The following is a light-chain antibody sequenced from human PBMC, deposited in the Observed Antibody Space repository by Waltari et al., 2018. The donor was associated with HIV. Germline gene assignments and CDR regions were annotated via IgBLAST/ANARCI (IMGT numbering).Light chain of an antibody. CDR2: EVS. CDR3: CSFAASTALL. V-gene: IGLV2-23*02. Sequence: QSALTQPASVSGSPGQSITIHSTGTITSIGTYSFFSWVQPHPVKPPKLIIFEVSERPSGVSDRFAGSKSGNTASLTISELQPDDEADYYCCSFAASTALLFGGRTRLTVL. CDR1: ITSIGTYSF. J-gene: IGLJ2*01.